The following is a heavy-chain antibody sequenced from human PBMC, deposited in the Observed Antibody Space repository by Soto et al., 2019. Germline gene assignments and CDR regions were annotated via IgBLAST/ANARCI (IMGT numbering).Heavy chain of an antibody. V-gene: IGHV4-59*01. Sequence: QVQLQESGPGLVEPSETLSLTCPVSGGSISDYYWSWIRQPPGKDLEWIGYIHYSGSSDYNPSLRSRVTIAADTSRNQISLRLNSVTAADTAVYYCTRDSNNGWFYSWGQGTLVTVSS. CDR2: IHYSGSS. CDR3: TRDSNNGWFYS. J-gene: IGHJ5*01. D-gene: IGHD4-4*01. CDR1: GGSISDYY.